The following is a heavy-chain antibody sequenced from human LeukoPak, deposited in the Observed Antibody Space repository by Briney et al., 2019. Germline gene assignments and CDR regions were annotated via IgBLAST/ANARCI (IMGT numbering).Heavy chain of an antibody. CDR2: INAGNGNT. V-gene: IGHV1-3*01. J-gene: IGHJ6*02. CDR1: GYTFTSYA. D-gene: IGHD3-3*01. Sequence: GASVKVSCTASGYTFTSYAMHWVRQAPGQRLEWMGWINAGNGNTKYSQKFQGRVTITRDTSASTAYMELSSLRSEDTAVYYCARDGPYYDFWSGYYPRYYYYGMDVWGQGTTVTVSS. CDR3: ARDGPYYDFWSGYYPRYYYYGMDV.